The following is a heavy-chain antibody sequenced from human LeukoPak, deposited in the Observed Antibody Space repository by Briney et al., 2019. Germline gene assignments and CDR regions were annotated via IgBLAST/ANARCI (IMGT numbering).Heavy chain of an antibody. J-gene: IGHJ4*02. Sequence: SETLSLTCAVYGGSFSGYYWSWIRQPPGKGLEWIGYIYYSGSTNYNPSLKSRVTISVDTSKNQFSLKLSSVTAADTAVYYCATAGYYGSGSYYLLDYWGQGTLVTVSS. CDR2: IYYSGST. CDR3: ATAGYYGSGSYYLLDY. CDR1: GGSFSGYY. D-gene: IGHD3-10*01. V-gene: IGHV4-59*08.